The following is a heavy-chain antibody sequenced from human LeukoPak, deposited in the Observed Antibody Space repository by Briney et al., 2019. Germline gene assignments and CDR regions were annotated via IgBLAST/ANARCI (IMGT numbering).Heavy chain of an antibody. D-gene: IGHD2-21*02. CDR1: GFTFSSCA. J-gene: IGHJ4*02. CDR2: ISYDGSNK. V-gene: IGHV3-30*18. Sequence: GGSLRLSCAAAGFTFSSCALHWVRQAPGKGLEWVALISYDGSNKYYAESVKGRFTISRNNSKKTLYLQMDSLSAEDTAVYYCSKGRVVVTSDPYLDSWGQGTLVTVSS. CDR3: SKGRVVVTSDPYLDS.